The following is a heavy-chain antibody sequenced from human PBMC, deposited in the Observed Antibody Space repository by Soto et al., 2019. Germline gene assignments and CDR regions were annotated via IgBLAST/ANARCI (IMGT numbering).Heavy chain of an antibody. D-gene: IGHD2-8*02. CDR2: INHSGST. J-gene: IGHJ4*02. V-gene: IGHV4-34*01. CDR3: ARDKITGLFDY. CDR1: GGSFSGYY. Sequence: PSETLSLTCAVYGGSFSGYYWTWIRPPPGTGLEWIGEINHSGSTNYNPSLKSRVTISVDTSKNQFSLKLTSVTAADTAVYYCARDKITGLFDYWGQGTLVTVS.